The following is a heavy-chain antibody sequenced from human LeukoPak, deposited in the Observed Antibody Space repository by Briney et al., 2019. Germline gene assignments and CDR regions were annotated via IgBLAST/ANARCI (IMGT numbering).Heavy chain of an antibody. J-gene: IGHJ4*02. D-gene: IGHD3-10*01. Sequence: PSETLSLTCTVSGGSTSGYYWSWVRQSPGKGLEWIGYIYYSGSTNYNPSLKSRVTISLDTSKNQFSLKLSSVTAADTAVYYCARGGYFGSGSYLDYWGQGTLVTVSS. CDR1: GGSTSGYY. V-gene: IGHV4-59*01. CDR3: ARGGYFGSGSYLDY. CDR2: IYYSGST.